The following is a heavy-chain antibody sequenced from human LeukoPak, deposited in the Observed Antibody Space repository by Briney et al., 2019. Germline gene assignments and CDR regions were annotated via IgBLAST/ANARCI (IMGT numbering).Heavy chain of an antibody. CDR1: GFTVSSNY. J-gene: IGHJ1*01. CDR3: AMVATSWSGYSFPKIFQH. CDR2: IYSGGST. V-gene: IGHV3-53*01. Sequence: GGSLRLSCAASGFTVSSNYMSWVRQAPGKGLEWVSVIYSGGSTYYADSVKGRFTISRDNSKNTLYLQMNSLRAEDTAVYYCAMVATSWSGYSFPKIFQHWGRGTLVTVSS. D-gene: IGHD3-3*01.